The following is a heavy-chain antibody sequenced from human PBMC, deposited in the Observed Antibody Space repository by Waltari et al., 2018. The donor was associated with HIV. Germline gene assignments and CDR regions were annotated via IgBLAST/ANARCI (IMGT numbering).Heavy chain of an antibody. V-gene: IGHV3-9*01. CDR1: GIAIEDYA. CDR3: AKDHGGYWRRDDIYFDV. J-gene: IGHJ3*01. Sequence: EVQLVDSGGGLVQPGSSLRLSCAGSGIAIEDYAMHWVRQRPGKGLEWVSAISYNSGSAAYADSVRGRFTVSRDNSKNSVYLQMDSLRPEDTAFYFCAKDHGGYWRRDDIYFDVWGRGTKVTVSS. D-gene: IGHD3-22*01. CDR2: ISYNSGSA.